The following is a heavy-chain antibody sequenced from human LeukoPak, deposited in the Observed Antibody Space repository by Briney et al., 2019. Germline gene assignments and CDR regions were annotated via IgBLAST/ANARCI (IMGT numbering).Heavy chain of an antibody. CDR3: ARDSRRYCTNGVCYIRYGMDV. Sequence: PGRSLRLSCAASGFTFSSYGMHWVRQAPGKGLEWVAVIWYDGSNKYYADSVKGRFTISRDNSKNTLYLQMNSLRAEDTAVYYCARDSRRYCTNGVCYIRYGMDVWGQGTTVTVSS. CDR2: IWYDGSNK. CDR1: GFTFSSYG. D-gene: IGHD2-8*01. J-gene: IGHJ6*02. V-gene: IGHV3-33*08.